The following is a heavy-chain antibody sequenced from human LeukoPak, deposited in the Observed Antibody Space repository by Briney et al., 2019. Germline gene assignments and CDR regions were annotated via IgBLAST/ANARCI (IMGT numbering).Heavy chain of an antibody. V-gene: IGHV1-8*02. D-gene: IGHD3-22*01. CDR2: MNPNSGNT. CDR1: GGTFSSYA. CDR3: ARRRGYYDSNGYLAY. J-gene: IGHJ4*02. Sequence: ASVKVSCKAPGGTFSSYALSWVRQATGQGLEWMGWMNPNSGNTGYAQKFQGRVTMTRNTSISTAYMELSSLRSEDTAVYYCARRRGYYDSNGYLAYWGQGTLVTVSS.